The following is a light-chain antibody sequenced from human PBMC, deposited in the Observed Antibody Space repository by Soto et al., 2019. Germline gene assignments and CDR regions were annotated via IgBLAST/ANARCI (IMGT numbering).Light chain of an antibody. Sequence: DIQLTQSPSFLSASVRDRVTITCRASQGISSYLAWYQQKPGKAPKLLIYAASTLQSGVPSRFSGSGSGTEFTLTISSLQPEDFATYYCQQLNSYPPMYTFGQGTKLEIK. CDR2: AAS. V-gene: IGKV1-9*01. J-gene: IGKJ2*01. CDR1: QGISSY. CDR3: QQLNSYPPMYT.